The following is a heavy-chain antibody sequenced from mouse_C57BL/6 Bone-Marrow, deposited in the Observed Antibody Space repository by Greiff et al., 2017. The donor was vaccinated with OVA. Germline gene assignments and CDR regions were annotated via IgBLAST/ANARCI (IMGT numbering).Heavy chain of an antibody. Sequence: VQLQQPGAELVMPGASVKLSCKASGYTFTSYWMHWVKQRPGQGLEWIGEIDPSDSYTTYNQKFKGKSTLTVDKSSSTAYMQLSSLTSEDSAVYYCARDGYFAYWGQGTLVTVSA. D-gene: IGHD2-3*01. CDR1: GYTFTSYW. CDR2: IDPSDSYT. V-gene: IGHV1-69*01. CDR3: ARDGYFAY. J-gene: IGHJ3*01.